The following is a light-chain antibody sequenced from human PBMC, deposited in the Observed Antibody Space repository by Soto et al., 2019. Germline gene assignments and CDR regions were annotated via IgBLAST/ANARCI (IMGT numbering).Light chain of an antibody. CDR2: WAS. CDR3: QQYYSTFGRT. V-gene: IGKV4-1*01. CDR1: QSVLYSSNNKTY. J-gene: IGKJ1*01. Sequence: DIVMTQSPDSLAVSLGERATINCKSSQSVLYSSNNKTYLAWYQQKPGRPPKLLIYWASTRESGVPDRFSGRVSGTDFTLTIISLQAEDVAVYYCQQYYSTFGRTFGQGTKVEIK.